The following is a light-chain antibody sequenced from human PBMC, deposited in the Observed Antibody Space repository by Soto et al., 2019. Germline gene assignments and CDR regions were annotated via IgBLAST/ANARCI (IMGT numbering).Light chain of an antibody. V-gene: IGKV3-15*01. CDR2: GAS. CDR1: QSINSE. J-gene: IGKJ2*01. CDR3: HPGHNWPLT. Sequence: EIGMTQSPATLSLSPGEGAALSCRASQSINSELAWYQQKPGQPPRLLIYGASTRATGVPARFTGSESVSEFTPTISGLQSEDFVVYYCHPGHNWPLTSGQGPRLEI.